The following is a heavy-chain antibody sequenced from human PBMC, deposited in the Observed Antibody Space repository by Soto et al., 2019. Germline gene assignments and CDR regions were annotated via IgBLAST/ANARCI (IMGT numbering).Heavy chain of an antibody. D-gene: IGHD5-12*01. Sequence: SLRLSCAASGFTFDDYAMHWVRQAPGKGLEWVSGISWNSGSIGYADSVKGRFTISRDNAKNSLYLQMNNLRAEDTALYYCAKATDSGYDSADAFDIWGQGTMVTVSS. V-gene: IGHV3-9*01. CDR1: GFTFDDYA. CDR2: ISWNSGSI. J-gene: IGHJ3*02. CDR3: AKATDSGYDSADAFDI.